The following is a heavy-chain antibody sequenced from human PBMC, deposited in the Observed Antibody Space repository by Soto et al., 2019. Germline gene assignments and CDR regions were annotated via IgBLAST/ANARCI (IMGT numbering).Heavy chain of an antibody. CDR3: ARVMTTLEAFDI. Sequence: QVQLVQSAAEVKKPGASMKVSCKASGYTFTNYAISWVRQAPGQGLEWMAWISAYNGDTNYAQNLQGRVTMTTDTSTSTAYMELRSLRSDDTAVYYCARVMTTLEAFDIWGEGQWSPSLQ. V-gene: IGHV1-18*01. D-gene: IGHD3-16*01. J-gene: IGHJ3*02. CDR1: GYTFTNYA. CDR2: ISAYNGDT.